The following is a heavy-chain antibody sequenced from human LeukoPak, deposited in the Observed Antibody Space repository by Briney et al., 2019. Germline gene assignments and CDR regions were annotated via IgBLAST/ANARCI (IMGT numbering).Heavy chain of an antibody. CDR2: LYSGGRT. Sequence: GGSLRLSCAASGFTVSSIYMSWVRQAPGKGLEWVSLLYSGGRTYYTDSAKGRFTISRDNSKNTLYPQMNSLRAEDTAVYYCARLDDGGDYFDYWGQGTLVTVSS. V-gene: IGHV3-53*01. CDR1: GFTVSSIY. D-gene: IGHD1-1*01. CDR3: ARLDDGGDYFDY. J-gene: IGHJ4*02.